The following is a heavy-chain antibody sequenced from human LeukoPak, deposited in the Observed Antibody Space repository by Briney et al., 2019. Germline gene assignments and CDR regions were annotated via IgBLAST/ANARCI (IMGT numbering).Heavy chain of an antibody. CDR1: GFTFSSYW. D-gene: IGHD3-10*01. V-gene: IGHV4-34*01. J-gene: IGHJ4*02. CDR3: ARHRRDYYGSGRMYYFDY. CDR2: INHSGST. Sequence: PGGSLRLSCAASGFTFSSYWMSWVRQPPGKGLEWIGEINHSGSTNYNPSLKSRVTISVDTSKNQFSLKLSSVTAADTAVYYCARHRRDYYGSGRMYYFDYWGQGTLVTVSP.